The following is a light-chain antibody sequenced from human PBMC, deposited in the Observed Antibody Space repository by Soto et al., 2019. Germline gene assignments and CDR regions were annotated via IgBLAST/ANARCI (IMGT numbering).Light chain of an antibody. V-gene: IGKV1-8*01. J-gene: IGKJ5*01. Sequence: AIRMTQSPSSISASTGDRVTLTCRASQGISSYLAWYQQKPGKAHKLLIYAASTLQSGVPSRFSGSGSGTDFTLTISCLQSEDFATYYCQQYYSYPITVGQGTRLDNK. CDR2: AAS. CDR1: QGISSY. CDR3: QQYYSYPIT.